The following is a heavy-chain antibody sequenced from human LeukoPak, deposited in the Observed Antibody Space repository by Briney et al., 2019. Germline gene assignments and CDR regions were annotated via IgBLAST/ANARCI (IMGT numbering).Heavy chain of an antibody. D-gene: IGHD3-16*01. CDR2: ISPDGSEK. CDR1: GFSFSSFA. CDR3: ASRPRGTYFFDH. V-gene: IGHV3-7*02. Sequence: GGSLRLSCAASGFSFSSFAMTWVRQAPGKGLQWVAYISPDGSEKYYVDSVRGRFTISRDNAKNTLYLQMNSLTAEDTAVYYCASRPRGTYFFDHWGQGTLVTVSS. J-gene: IGHJ4*02.